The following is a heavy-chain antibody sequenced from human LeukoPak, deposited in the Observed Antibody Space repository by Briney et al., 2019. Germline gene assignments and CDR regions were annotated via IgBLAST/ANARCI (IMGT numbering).Heavy chain of an antibody. J-gene: IGHJ5*02. CDR1: GFTFSSYG. CDR3: AKQYYGSGSPWFDP. D-gene: IGHD3-10*01. CDR2: ISHDGSNK. Sequence: PGGSLRLSCAASGFTFSSYGMHWVRQAPGKGLEWVAVISHDGSNKYYADSVKGRFTISRDNSKNTLYLQMNSLRAEDTAAYYCAKQYYGSGSPWFDPWGQGTLVTVSS. V-gene: IGHV3-30*18.